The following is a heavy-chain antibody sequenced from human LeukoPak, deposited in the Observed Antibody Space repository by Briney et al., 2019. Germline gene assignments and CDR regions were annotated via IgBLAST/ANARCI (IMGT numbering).Heavy chain of an antibody. V-gene: IGHV1-8*01. Sequence: ASVKVSCKASGYTFTSYDINWVRQATGQGLEWMGWMNPNSGNTGYAQKFQGRVTMTRNTSISTAYMELSSLRSEDTAVYYCARGATSITIFGVVITGYFDYWGQGTLVTVSS. CDR3: ARGATSITIFGVVITGYFDY. CDR1: GYTFTSYD. CDR2: MNPNSGNT. D-gene: IGHD3-3*01. J-gene: IGHJ4*02.